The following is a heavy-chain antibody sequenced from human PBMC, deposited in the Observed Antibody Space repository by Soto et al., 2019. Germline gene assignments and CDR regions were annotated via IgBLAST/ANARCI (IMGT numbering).Heavy chain of an antibody. CDR3: SRFSGYFGDYYYYGMDV. Sequence: PSETLSLTCTVSGGSISSSSYYWGWIRQPPGKGLEWIGSIYYSGSTYYKPSLKNRVTISVDTSKNQFSLKLSSVTAADTAVYYCSRFSGYFGDYYYYGMDVWGQGTTVTVSS. D-gene: IGHD3-9*01. J-gene: IGHJ6*02. CDR2: IYYSGST. V-gene: IGHV4-39*01. CDR1: GGSISSSSYY.